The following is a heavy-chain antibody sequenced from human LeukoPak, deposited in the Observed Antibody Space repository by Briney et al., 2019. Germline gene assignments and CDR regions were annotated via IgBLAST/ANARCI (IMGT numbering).Heavy chain of an antibody. D-gene: IGHD2/OR15-2a*01. CDR1: GFTFSSHA. J-gene: IGHJ4*02. CDR2: ISDTGGSR. Sequence: PGESLRLSCSASGFTFSSHAMHWVREAPGKGLEFVAVISDTGGSRYSADSVKDRFTISRDNSKNTLYLQISSLRPEDTAVYYCVRDLWGFDYWGQGTLVTVSS. CDR3: VRDLWGFDY. V-gene: IGHV3-64D*09.